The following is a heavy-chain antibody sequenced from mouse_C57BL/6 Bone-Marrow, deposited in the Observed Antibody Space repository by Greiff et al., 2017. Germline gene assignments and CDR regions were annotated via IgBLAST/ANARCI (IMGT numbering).Heavy chain of an antibody. CDR2: IYPSSGNT. D-gene: IGHD3-2*02. J-gene: IGHJ3*01. V-gene: IGHV1-81*01. Sequence: QVQLKQSGAELARPGASVKLSCKASGYTFTSYGISWVKQRPGQGLEWIGEIYPSSGNTYYNEKFKGKATLTVDKSSSTAYMELRSLTSEDSAVYFCARDSSGPGFAYWGQGTLVTVSA. CDR3: ARDSSGPGFAY. CDR1: GYTFTSYG.